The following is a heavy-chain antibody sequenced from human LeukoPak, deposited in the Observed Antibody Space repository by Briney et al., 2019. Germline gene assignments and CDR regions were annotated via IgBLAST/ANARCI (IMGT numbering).Heavy chain of an antibody. CDR3: ARDGHAKWRGSSAQGY. J-gene: IGHJ4*02. CDR2: ISSSSSYI. V-gene: IGHV3-21*03. Sequence: GGSLRLSCAASGFTFSSYSMNWVRQAPGKGLEWVSSISSSSSYIYYADSVKGRFTISRDNAKNSLYLQMNSLRAADTAVYYCARDGHAKWRGSSAQGYWGPGTLVTVSS. CDR1: GFTFSSYS. D-gene: IGHD1-26*01.